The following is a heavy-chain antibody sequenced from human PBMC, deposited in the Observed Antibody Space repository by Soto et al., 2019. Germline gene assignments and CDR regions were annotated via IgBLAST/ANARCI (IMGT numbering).Heavy chain of an antibody. J-gene: IGHJ4*02. Sequence: PSETLSLTCTVSGGSISTGSYPWGWVRQPPGKGLEWIGEIYHSGSTNYNPSLKSRVTISVDKSKNQFSLKLSSVTAADTAVYYCARGNVVAIDYWGQGTLVTVSS. CDR3: ARGNVVAIDY. V-gene: IGHV4-39*07. D-gene: IGHD2-21*01. CDR1: GGSISTGSYP. CDR2: IYHSGST.